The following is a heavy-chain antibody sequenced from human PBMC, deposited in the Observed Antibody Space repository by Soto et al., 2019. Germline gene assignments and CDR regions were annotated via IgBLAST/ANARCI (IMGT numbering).Heavy chain of an antibody. Sequence: ASVKVSCKASGYTFTSYGISWVRQAPGQGLEWMGWISAYNGNTNYAQKLQGRVTMTTDTSTSTAYMELRSLRSDDTAVYYCARNLLRTYYYDSSGPYSDFDYWGQGTLVTAPQ. CDR2: ISAYNGNT. V-gene: IGHV1-18*01. CDR1: GYTFTSYG. CDR3: ARNLLRTYYYDSSGPYSDFDY. D-gene: IGHD3-22*01. J-gene: IGHJ4*02.